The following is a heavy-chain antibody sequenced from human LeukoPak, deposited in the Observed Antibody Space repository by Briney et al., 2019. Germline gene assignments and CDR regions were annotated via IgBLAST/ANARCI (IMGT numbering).Heavy chain of an antibody. CDR2: INHSGST. Sequence: PSETLSLTCAVYGGSFSGYYWSWIRQPPGKGLEWIGEINHSGSTNYNPSLKSRVTISVDTSKNQFSLKLSSVTAADTAVYYCARHGYYDFWSGTYRTPLVYWGQGTLVTVSS. V-gene: IGHV4-34*01. D-gene: IGHD3-3*01. CDR1: GGSFSGYY. J-gene: IGHJ4*02. CDR3: ARHGYYDFWSGTYRTPLVY.